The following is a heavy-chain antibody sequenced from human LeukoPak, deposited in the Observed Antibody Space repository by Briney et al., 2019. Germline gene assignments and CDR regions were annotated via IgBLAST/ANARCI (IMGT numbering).Heavy chain of an antibody. CDR3: AKDGSTVTTQGVY. J-gene: IGHJ4*02. V-gene: IGHV3-30*18. D-gene: IGHD4-17*01. CDR2: ISYDGSNK. Sequence: GGSLRLSCAASGFTFSSYGMHRVRQAPGKGLEWVAVISYDGSNKYYADSVKGRFTISRDNSKNTLYLQMNSLRAEDTAVYYCAKDGSTVTTQGVYWGQGTLVTVSS. CDR1: GFTFSSYG.